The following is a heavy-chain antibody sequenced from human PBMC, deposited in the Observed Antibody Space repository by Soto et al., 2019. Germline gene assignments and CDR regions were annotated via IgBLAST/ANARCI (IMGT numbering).Heavy chain of an antibody. V-gene: IGHV5-51*01. J-gene: IGHJ6*02. CDR1: GYSFTSYW. Sequence: PGESLKISCKGSGYSFTSYWIGWVLQMPGKGLEWMGIIYPGDSDTRYSPSFQGQVTISADKSISTAYLQWSSLKASDTAMYYCALTLAAAGTSYCYGMDVWGQGTTVTVSS. CDR2: IYPGDSDT. D-gene: IGHD6-13*01. CDR3: ALTLAAAGTSYCYGMDV.